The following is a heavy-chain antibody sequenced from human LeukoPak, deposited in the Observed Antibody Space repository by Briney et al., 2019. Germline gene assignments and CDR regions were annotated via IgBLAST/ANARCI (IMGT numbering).Heavy chain of an antibody. Sequence: ASVKVSFTCSGYTFTGYYMHLVRQAPGPELEWMGLINPNSGGTNYAQKYSGRVTMTSDTSISTAYMELSRLRSDDTAVYYCARVDTAMHNYWGQGTLVTVSS. J-gene: IGHJ4*02. CDR3: ARVDTAMHNY. D-gene: IGHD5-18*01. CDR1: GYTFTGYY. V-gene: IGHV1-2*02. CDR2: INPNSGGT.